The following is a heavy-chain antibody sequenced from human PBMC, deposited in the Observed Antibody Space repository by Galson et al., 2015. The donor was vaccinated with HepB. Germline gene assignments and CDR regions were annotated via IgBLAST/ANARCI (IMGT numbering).Heavy chain of an antibody. CDR2: ISSSSSYT. Sequence: SLRLSCAASGFTFSDYYMSWIRQAPGKGLEWVSYISSSSSYTNYADSVKGRFTISRDNAKNSLYLQMNSLRAEDTAVYYCAGVSSSWYGEDYWGQGTLVTVSS. D-gene: IGHD6-13*01. J-gene: IGHJ4*02. V-gene: IGHV3-11*06. CDR1: GFTFSDYY. CDR3: AGVSSSWYGEDY.